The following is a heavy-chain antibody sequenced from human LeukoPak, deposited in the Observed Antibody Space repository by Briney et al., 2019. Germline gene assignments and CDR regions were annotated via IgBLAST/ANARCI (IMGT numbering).Heavy chain of an antibody. CDR2: ISGSGGST. Sequence: GGSLRLSCAASGFTFSSYAMSWVRQAPGKGLELVSAISGSGGSTYYAEFVKGRFTISRDNSKNTLYLQMNSLRAEDTAVYYCATQPCSGGSCYLGYWGQGTLVTVSS. J-gene: IGHJ4*02. D-gene: IGHD2-15*01. CDR1: GFTFSSYA. V-gene: IGHV3-23*01. CDR3: ATQPCSGGSCYLGY.